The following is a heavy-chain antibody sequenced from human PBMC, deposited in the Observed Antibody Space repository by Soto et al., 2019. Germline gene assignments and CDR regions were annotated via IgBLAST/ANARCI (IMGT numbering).Heavy chain of an antibody. CDR1: GVSIGSHF. Sequence: QVQLQESGPRLVKPSETLSLTCSVSGVSIGSHFWSWIRQAPGKGPELVGYIYHTVNTNYNPALTSRVTISMDTSKNLLSLQLSSVTAADTAVYYCARLQYTVVTALDIWGQGTMVTVSS. V-gene: IGHV4-59*11. D-gene: IGHD2-15*01. J-gene: IGHJ3*02. CDR3: ARLQYTVVTALDI. CDR2: IYHTVNT.